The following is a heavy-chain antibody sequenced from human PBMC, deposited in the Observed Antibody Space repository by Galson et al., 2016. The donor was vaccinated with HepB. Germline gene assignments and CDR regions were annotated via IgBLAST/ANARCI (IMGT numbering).Heavy chain of an antibody. D-gene: IGHD1-26*01. CDR1: GLAPNTVW. V-gene: IGHV3-15*01. CDR2: IKDATSGWAT. J-gene: IGHJ4*02. Sequence: SLRLSCATAGLAPNTVWMSWVRQAPGKGLEWIGLIKDATSGWATDYAAPVKDRFIISRDVSQNTLFLQMNSLKTEDTAVYYCALGVSWLGAGEFDYWGQGVLVTVSS. CDR3: ALGVSWLGAGEFDY.